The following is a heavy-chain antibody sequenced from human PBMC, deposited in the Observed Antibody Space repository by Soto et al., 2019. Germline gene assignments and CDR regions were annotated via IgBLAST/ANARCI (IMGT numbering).Heavy chain of an antibody. J-gene: IGHJ4*02. CDR1: GGSPSSGGYS. V-gene: IGHV4-30-2*01. Sequence: SETISLTCPVFGGSPSSGGYSWSWIRQPPGKGLEWIGYIYHSGRTYYNPSLKSRVTTSVDRSKNQFSLKLSSVTVADTAVYYSARGPADWGQGTLVSVS. CDR3: ARGPAD. CDR2: IYHSGRT. D-gene: IGHD2-2*01.